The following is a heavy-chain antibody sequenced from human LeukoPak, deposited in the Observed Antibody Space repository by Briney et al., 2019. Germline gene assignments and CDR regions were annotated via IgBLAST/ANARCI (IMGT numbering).Heavy chain of an antibody. D-gene: IGHD2-2*01. V-gene: IGHV3-33*01. CDR3: ARAGIGNALDY. Sequence: GMFLRLSCAASGFTFSEYGMNWVRQAPGKGLEWVAIIWYDGSNKYFAESVMGRFTISKDISKNTVYPQMNSLRIEDTAVYHCARAGIGNALDYWGPGTQVTVSS. J-gene: IGHJ4*02. CDR2: IWYDGSNK. CDR1: GFTFSEYG.